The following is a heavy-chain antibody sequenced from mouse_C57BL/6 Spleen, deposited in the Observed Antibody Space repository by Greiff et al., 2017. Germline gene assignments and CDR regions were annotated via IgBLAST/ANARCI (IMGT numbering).Heavy chain of an antibody. J-gene: IGHJ2*01. D-gene: IGHD1-1*01. V-gene: IGHV1-78*01. CDR1: GYTFTDHT. Sequence: QVQLQQSDAELVKPGASVKISCKVSGYTFTDHTIHWMKQRPEQGLEWIGYIYPRDGSTKYNEKFKGKATLTADKSSSTAYMQLHSLPSEDSAVYFCARGPLYGSNFDYWGQGTTLTVSS. CDR2: IYPRDGST. CDR3: ARGPLYGSNFDY.